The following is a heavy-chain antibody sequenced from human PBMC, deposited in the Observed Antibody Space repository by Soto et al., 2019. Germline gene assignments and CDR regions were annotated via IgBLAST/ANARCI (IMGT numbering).Heavy chain of an antibody. J-gene: IGHJ6*03. D-gene: IGHD2-2*01. V-gene: IGHV1-69*02. CDR1: GGTFSSYT. Sequence: QVQLVQSGAEVKKPGSSVKVSCKASGGTFSSYTISWVRQAPGQGLEWMGRIIPILGIANYAQKFQGRVTTTADKSTSTAYMELSSLRSEDTAVYYCAGAPDIVVVPDRTRYYYYMDVWGKGTTVTVSS. CDR3: AGAPDIVVVPDRTRYYYYMDV. CDR2: IIPILGIA.